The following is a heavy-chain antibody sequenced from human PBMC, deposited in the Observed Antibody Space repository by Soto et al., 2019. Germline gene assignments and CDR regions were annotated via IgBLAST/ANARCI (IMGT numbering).Heavy chain of an antibody. V-gene: IGHV3-23*01. CDR2: ISGSGGST. J-gene: IGHJ4*02. CDR1: GFTFSSYA. CDR3: AKDLCTNGVCYRGSSSSTSPDFDY. Sequence: GALRLSCAASGFTFSSYAMSWVRQAPGKGLEWVSVISGSGGSTYYADSVKGRFTISRDNSKNTLYLQMNSLRAEDTAVYYCAKDLCTNGVCYRGSSSSTSPDFDYWGQGTLVTVS. D-gene: IGHD2-8*01.